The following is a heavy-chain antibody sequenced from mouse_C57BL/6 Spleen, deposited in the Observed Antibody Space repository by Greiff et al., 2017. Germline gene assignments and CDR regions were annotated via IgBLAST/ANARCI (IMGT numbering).Heavy chain of an antibody. Sequence: EVQLQQSGAELVKPGASVKLSCTASGFNIKDYYMHWVKQRTEQGLEWIGRIDPEDGETKYAPKFPGKATITADTSSNTAYLQLSSLTSVDTAVYYGADYYGSRAWFAYWGQGTLVTVSA. V-gene: IGHV14-2*01. CDR3: ADYYGSRAWFAY. CDR2: IDPEDGET. D-gene: IGHD1-1*01. J-gene: IGHJ3*01. CDR1: GFNIKDYY.